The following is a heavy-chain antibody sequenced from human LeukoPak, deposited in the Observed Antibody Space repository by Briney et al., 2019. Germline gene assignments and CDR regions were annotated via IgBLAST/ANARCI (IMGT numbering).Heavy chain of an antibody. D-gene: IGHD2-2*01. CDR1: GGSFSDYS. J-gene: IGHJ4*02. Sequence: SETLSLTCAVYGGSFSDYSLSWIRQSPVKGLEWIGEINHSGSTNYNPSLKIRVTISVDTSKHQFSLKLTSVTAADTAVYYCASVSVPAGTFGRDYFDCWGQGTLVTVSS. V-gene: IGHV4-34*01. CDR3: ASVSVPAGTFGRDYFDC. CDR2: INHSGST.